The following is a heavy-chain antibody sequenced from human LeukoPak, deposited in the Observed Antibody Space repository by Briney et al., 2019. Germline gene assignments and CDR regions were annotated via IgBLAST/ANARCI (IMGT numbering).Heavy chain of an antibody. CDR2: IYTSGST. D-gene: IGHD4-17*01. CDR1: GGSISSYY. V-gene: IGHV4-4*09. CDR3: ARGDGDANDY. J-gene: IGHJ4*02. Sequence: SETLSLTCTVSGGSISSYYWSWIRQPPGKGLEWIGYIYTSGSTNYNPSLKSRVTISVDTSKNQFSMKLSSVTAADTAVYYCARGDGDANDYWGQGTLVTVSS.